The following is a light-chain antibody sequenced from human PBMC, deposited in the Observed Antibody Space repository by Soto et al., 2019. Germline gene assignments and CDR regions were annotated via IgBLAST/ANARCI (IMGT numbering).Light chain of an antibody. J-gene: IGKJ4*01. CDR2: DAS. CDR1: QSISSW. V-gene: IGKV1-5*01. Sequence: DIQMTQYPSTLSASGGDRVTITCRASQSISSWSAWYQQKPGKAPKLLIYDASSLASGVPSRFSGSGSGTEFTLTISSLQPDDFATYYCQQYNSYSITFGGGTKVEIK. CDR3: QQYNSYSIT.